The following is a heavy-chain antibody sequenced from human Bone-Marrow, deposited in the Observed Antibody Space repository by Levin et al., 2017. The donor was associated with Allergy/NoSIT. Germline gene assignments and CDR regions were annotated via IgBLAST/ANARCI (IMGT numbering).Heavy chain of an antibody. D-gene: IGHD4-17*01. V-gene: IGHV1-18*01. J-gene: IGHJ4*02. Sequence: GESLKISCKASGYTFTSYGISWVRQAPGQGLEWMGWISAYNGNTNYAQKLQGRVTMTTDTSTSTAYMELRSLRSDDTAVYYCARDFLGEMTTVTTISWPAIDYWGQGTLVTVSS. CDR3: ARDFLGEMTTVTTISWPAIDY. CDR2: ISAYNGNT. CDR1: GYTFTSYG.